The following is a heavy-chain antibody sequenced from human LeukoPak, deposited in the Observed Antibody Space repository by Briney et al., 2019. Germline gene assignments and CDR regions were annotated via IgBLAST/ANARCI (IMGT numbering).Heavy chain of an antibody. D-gene: IGHD3-10*01. CDR1: GCSISSGGYY. CDR2: IYYSGST. CDR3: ASGQTLLWFGEL. V-gene: IGHV4-31*03. J-gene: IGHJ2*01. Sequence: ASQNLSLTCTVSGCSISSGGYYWNWLRQHPGKGLEWIGYIYYSGSTYYNPSLKSRVTISVDTSKNQFYLKLSSVTAADTAVYYCASGQTLLWFGELWGRGTLVTVSS.